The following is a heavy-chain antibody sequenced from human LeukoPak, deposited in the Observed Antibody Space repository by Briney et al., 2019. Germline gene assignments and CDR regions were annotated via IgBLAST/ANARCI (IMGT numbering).Heavy chain of an antibody. Sequence: SSETLSLTCTVSGGSISSSSYYWGWIRQPPGKGLEWIGSIYYSGSTYYNPSLKSRVTTSVDTSKNQFSLKLSSVTAADTAVYYCARLDYRYYYYMDVWGKGTTVTISS. CDR1: GGSISSSSYY. CDR3: ARLDYRYYYYMDV. CDR2: IYYSGST. V-gene: IGHV4-39*01. J-gene: IGHJ6*03. D-gene: IGHD3-16*02.